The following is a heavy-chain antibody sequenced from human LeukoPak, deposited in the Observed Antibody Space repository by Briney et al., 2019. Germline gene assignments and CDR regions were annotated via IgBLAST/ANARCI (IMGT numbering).Heavy chain of an antibody. CDR3: AREHVRTSGNTLDY. CDR2: ISGSGGST. CDR1: GFTFSSYA. J-gene: IGHJ4*02. V-gene: IGHV3-23*01. Sequence: PGGSLRLSCAASGFTFSSYAMSWVRQAPGKGLEWVSAISGSGGSTYYADSVKGRFTISRDNSKNTLYLQMNSLRAEDTAVYYCAREHVRTSGNTLDYWGPGILVTVSS. D-gene: IGHD2/OR15-2a*01.